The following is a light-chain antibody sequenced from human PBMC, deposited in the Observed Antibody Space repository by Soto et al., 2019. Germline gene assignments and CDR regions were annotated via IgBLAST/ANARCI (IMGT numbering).Light chain of an antibody. CDR1: QSVLYSSNNKNY. CDR3: QQYESTPPT. CDR2: WAS. J-gene: IGKJ2*01. V-gene: IGKV4-1*01. Sequence: DIVMTQSPDSLAVSLGERATINCKSSQSVLYSSNNKNYLAWYQQRPGQPPKLLIYWASTRESGXPDRXSGXXXXXXXXXXXXXLQAEDVAVYYCQQYESTPPTFGQGTKLEIK.